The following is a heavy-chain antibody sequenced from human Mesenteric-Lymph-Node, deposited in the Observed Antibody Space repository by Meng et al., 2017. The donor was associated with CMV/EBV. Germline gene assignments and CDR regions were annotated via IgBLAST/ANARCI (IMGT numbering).Heavy chain of an antibody. CDR3: ARAPFYYDASGYALDY. J-gene: IGHJ4*01. CDR2: IDHSGST. D-gene: IGHD3-22*01. Sequence: NGGSFSGYYWSWIRQSPGKGLEWIGEIDHSGSTSYNPSLTRRITMSVDTPRTQFSLTLNSVTAADTAVYYCARAPFYYDASGYALDYWGQGTLVTVSS. V-gene: IGHV4-34*01. CDR1: GGSFSGYY.